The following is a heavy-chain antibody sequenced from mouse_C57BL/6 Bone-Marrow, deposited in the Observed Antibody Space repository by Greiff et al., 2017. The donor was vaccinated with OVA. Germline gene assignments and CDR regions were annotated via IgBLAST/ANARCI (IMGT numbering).Heavy chain of an antibody. Sequence: QVQLKESGPGILQSSQTLSLTCSFSGFSLSTSGMGVSWIRQPSGKGLEWLAHIYWDDDKRYNPSLKSRLTISKDTSRNQVFLKITSVDTADTATYYCARSYGSRGYFDYWGQGTTLTVSS. D-gene: IGHD1-1*01. J-gene: IGHJ2*01. CDR1: GFSLSTSGMG. CDR2: IYWDDDK. CDR3: ARSYGSRGYFDY. V-gene: IGHV8-12*01.